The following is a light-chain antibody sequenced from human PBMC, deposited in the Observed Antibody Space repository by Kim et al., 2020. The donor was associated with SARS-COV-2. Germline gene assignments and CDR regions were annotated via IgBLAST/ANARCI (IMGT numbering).Light chain of an antibody. CDR2: DVN. Sequence: QSVLIQPASVSGTPGQSITLSCTGRNTGIGGHYYVSWYQRHPGEAPRLMIYDVNKRPSGVSNRFSGSMSGNTASLTISGLQAEDEADYYCSSFSTTDTHVLFGGGTQLTVL. J-gene: IGLJ2*01. V-gene: IGLV2-14*03. CDR1: NTGIGGHYY. CDR3: SSFSTTDTHVL.